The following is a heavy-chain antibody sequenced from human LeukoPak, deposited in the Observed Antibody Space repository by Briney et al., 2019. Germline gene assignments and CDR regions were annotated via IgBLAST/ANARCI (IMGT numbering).Heavy chain of an antibody. Sequence: PSETLSLTCAVSGGSISSSSYYWGWIRQPPGKGLEWIGSIYYSGSTYYNPSLKSRVTISVDTSKNQFSLKLSSVTAADTAVYYCARDSPPYDYVWGSYRPFDYWGQGTLVTVSS. V-gene: IGHV4-39*07. CDR2: IYYSGST. J-gene: IGHJ4*02. D-gene: IGHD3-16*02. CDR3: ARDSPPYDYVWGSYRPFDY. CDR1: GGSISSSSYY.